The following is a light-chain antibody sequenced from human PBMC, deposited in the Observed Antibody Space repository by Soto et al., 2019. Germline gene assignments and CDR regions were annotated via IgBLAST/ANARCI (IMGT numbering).Light chain of an antibody. CDR1: SSDVGSYNR. V-gene: IGLV2-18*01. J-gene: IGLJ2*01. CDR3: SLYTSSSTVV. CDR2: EVS. Sequence: QSALTQPPSVSGSPRQSVTISCTGTSSDVGSYNRVSWYQQPPGTAPKLMIYEVSNRPSGVPDRFSGSKSGNTASLTISGLQAEDEADYYCSLYTSSSTVVFGGGTKLTVL.